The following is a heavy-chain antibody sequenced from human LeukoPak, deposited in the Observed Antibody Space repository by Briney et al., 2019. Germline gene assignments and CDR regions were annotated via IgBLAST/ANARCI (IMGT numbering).Heavy chain of an antibody. CDR1: GGSISSYY. V-gene: IGHV4-59*08. CDR3: ARHQRGSYYYFDY. Sequence: PSETLSLTCTVSGGSISSYYWSWIRQPPGKGLEWIGYIYYSGSTNYNPSLKSRVTISVDTSKNQFSLKLSPVTAAGTAVYYCARHQRGSYYYFDYWGQGTLVTVSS. CDR2: IYYSGST. J-gene: IGHJ4*02. D-gene: IGHD1-26*01.